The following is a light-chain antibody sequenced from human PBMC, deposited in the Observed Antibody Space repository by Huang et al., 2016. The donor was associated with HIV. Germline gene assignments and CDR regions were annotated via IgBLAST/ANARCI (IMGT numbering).Light chain of an antibody. CDR2: GAS. CDR1: PSVSSN. J-gene: IGKJ1*01. CDR3: QQYNNWPPT. Sequence: EIVMTQSPATLSVSPGERATLSCRASPSVSSNLAWYQQKPGQAPRLLISGASTRATGIPARFSGSGSGTEFTLTISSLQSEDFAVYYCQQYNNWPPTFGQGTKVEIK. V-gene: IGKV3-15*01.